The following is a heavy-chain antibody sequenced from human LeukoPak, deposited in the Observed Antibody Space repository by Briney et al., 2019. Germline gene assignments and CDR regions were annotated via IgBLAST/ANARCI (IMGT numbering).Heavy chain of an antibody. J-gene: IGHJ6*02. Sequence: PSETLSLTCAVYGGSFSGYYWSWIRQPPGKGLEWIGEINHSGSTNYNPSLKSRVTTSVDTSKNQFSLKLSSVTAADTAVYYCARGPWVWSLGSGVTNYYYYGMDVWGQGTTVTVSS. CDR3: ARGPWVWSLGSGVTNYYYYGMDV. D-gene: IGHD3-10*01. V-gene: IGHV4-34*01. CDR2: INHSGST. CDR1: GGSFSGYY.